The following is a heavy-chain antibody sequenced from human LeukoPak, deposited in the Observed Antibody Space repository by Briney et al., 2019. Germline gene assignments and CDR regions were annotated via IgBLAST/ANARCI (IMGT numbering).Heavy chain of an antibody. CDR1: GFTFRNYW. Sequence: GSLRLSCAVSGFTFRNYWMSWVRQAPGTGLEWVANIKPDGSGKYYVNSVKGRFTISRDNAKNSLYLQMNSLRGEDTAVYFCAREDFSAFDYWGQGTLVTVSS. J-gene: IGHJ4*02. D-gene: IGHD2/OR15-2a*01. CDR2: IKPDGSGK. V-gene: IGHV3-7*01. CDR3: AREDFSAFDY.